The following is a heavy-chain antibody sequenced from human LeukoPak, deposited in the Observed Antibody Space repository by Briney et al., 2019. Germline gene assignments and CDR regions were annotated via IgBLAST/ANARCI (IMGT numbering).Heavy chain of an antibody. Sequence: SETLSLTCTVSGGSISSYYWSWIRQPPGKGLEWIGYIYYSGSTNYSPSLKSRVTISVDTSKNQFSLKLSSVTAADTAVYYCARLGRGYSFYYFDYWGQGTLVTVSS. CDR1: GGSISSYY. CDR3: ARLGRGYSFYYFDY. V-gene: IGHV4-59*08. J-gene: IGHJ4*02. CDR2: IYYSGST. D-gene: IGHD5-18*01.